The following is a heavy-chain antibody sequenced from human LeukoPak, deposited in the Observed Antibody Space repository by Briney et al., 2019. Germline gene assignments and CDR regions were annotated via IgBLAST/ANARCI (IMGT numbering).Heavy chain of an antibody. J-gene: IGHJ4*02. V-gene: IGHV3-53*04. Sequence: PGGSLRLSCAASGFTVSSNYMSWVRQAPGKGLEWVSVIYSGGSTYYADSVKGRFTISRHNSKNTLYLQMNSLRAEDTAVYYCARLTVTALYYFDYWGQGTLVTVSS. CDR3: ARLTVTALYYFDY. D-gene: IGHD4-11*01. CDR2: IYSGGST. CDR1: GFTVSSNY.